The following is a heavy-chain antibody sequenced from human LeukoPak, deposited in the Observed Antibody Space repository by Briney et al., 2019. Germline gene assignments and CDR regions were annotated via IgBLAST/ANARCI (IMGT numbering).Heavy chain of an antibody. J-gene: IGHJ4*02. CDR3: ARGRPYYDFWSGYYFSQEDY. CDR1: VYTFTSYD. Sequence: ASVKVSCKASVYTFTSYDINWVRQATGQGLEWMGWMNPNSGNTGYAQKFQGRVTMTRSSSISTAYRELSSLISEDTAVYYCARGRPYYDFWSGYYFSQEDYWGQGTLVTVSS. D-gene: IGHD3-3*01. V-gene: IGHV1-8*01. CDR2: MNPNSGNT.